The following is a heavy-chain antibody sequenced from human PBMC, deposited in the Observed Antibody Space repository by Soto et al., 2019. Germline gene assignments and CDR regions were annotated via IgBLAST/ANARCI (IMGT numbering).Heavy chain of an antibody. CDR2: ISGSGGST. D-gene: IGHD4-4*01. J-gene: IGHJ6*02. CDR3: ATRNSNYYYGMDV. CDR1: GFTFSCYA. Sequence: GALRLCWAASGFTFSCYAMSWVSQAPGKGLEWVSAISGSGGSTYYADSVKGRFTISRDNSKNTLYLQMNSLRAEDTAVYYCATRNSNYYYGMDVWGQGTTVTVSS. V-gene: IGHV3-23*01.